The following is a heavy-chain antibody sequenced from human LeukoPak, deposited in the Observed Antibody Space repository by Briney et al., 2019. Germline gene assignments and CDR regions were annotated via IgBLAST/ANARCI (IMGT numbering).Heavy chain of an antibody. CDR3: ARRMAAAAGTHFDY. D-gene: IGHD6-13*01. J-gene: IGHJ4*02. Sequence: GESLKISCKASGYTFSNFWIGWVRQMPGKGLEWMGIIYPGDSDTRYSPSFQGQVTISADKSISTAYLQWSSLKASDTAMYYCARRMAAAAGTHFDYWGQGTLVTVSS. V-gene: IGHV5-51*01. CDR1: GYTFSNFW. CDR2: IYPGDSDT.